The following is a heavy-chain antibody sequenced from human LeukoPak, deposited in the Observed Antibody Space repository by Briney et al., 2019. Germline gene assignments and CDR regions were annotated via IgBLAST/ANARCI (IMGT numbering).Heavy chain of an antibody. CDR1: GFTFSSND. J-gene: IGHJ6*03. Sequence: GGTLRLSCAASGFTFSSNDMSWVRQAPGKGLEWVSGISGSGSSTYYADSVKGRFTISRDNSKNTGYLQMNSLRAEDTAVYYCSKVFSATSSHYYYYYYMDVWGKGTTVTISS. D-gene: IGHD1-26*01. V-gene: IGHV3-23*01. CDR3: SKVFSATSSHYYYYYYMDV. CDR2: ISGSGSST.